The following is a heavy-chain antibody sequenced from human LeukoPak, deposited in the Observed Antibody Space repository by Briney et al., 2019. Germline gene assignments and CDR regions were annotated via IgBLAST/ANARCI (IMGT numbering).Heavy chain of an antibody. D-gene: IGHD4-17*01. CDR1: GGSISSYY. J-gene: IGHJ5*02. Sequence: SETLSLTCTVSGGSISSYYWSWIWQPPGKGLEWIGCIYYSGSTNYNPSLKSRVTISVDTSKNQFSLKLSSVTAADTAVYYCAKITPGDYARERLNWFDPWGQGTLVTVSS. V-gene: IGHV4-59*01. CDR2: IYYSGST. CDR3: AKITPGDYARERLNWFDP.